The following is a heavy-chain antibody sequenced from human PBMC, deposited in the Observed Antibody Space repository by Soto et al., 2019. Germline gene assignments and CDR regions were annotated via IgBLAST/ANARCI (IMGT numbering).Heavy chain of an antibody. CDR3: ERDIMIPFAGVVVVGAFDI. Sequence: ASVKVSCKASGYSFTGYYVHWVRQAPGQGLEWMGWINPNSGGTDYAQNFQGRITMTRDTSINTAYMELSRLRSDETAVYYCERDIMIPFAGVVVVGAFDIWAQGTMVTV. D-gene: IGHD3-16*02. V-gene: IGHV1-2*02. CDR1: GYSFTGYY. CDR2: INPNSGGT. J-gene: IGHJ3*02.